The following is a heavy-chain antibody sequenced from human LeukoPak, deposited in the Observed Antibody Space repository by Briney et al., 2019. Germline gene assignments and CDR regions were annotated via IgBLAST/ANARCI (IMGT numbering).Heavy chain of an antibody. J-gene: IGHJ3*02. CDR3: ARAEISGSYYKDDAFDI. Sequence: ASVKVSCKASGYTFTSYYMHWVRQAPGQGLEWMGIINPSGGSTSYAQKFQGRVTMTRDTSTSTVYMELSSLRSEDTAVYYCARAEISGSYYKDDAFDIWGQGTMVTVSS. V-gene: IGHV1-46*01. CDR2: INPSGGST. D-gene: IGHD1-26*01. CDR1: GYTFTSYY.